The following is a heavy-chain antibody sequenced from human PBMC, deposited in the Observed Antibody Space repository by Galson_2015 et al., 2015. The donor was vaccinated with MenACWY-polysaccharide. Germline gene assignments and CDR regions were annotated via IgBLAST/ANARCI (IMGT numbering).Heavy chain of an antibody. CDR2: ISKSGDST. CDR3: ARGHYGLDV. V-gene: IGHV3-11*01. Sequence: SLRLSCAASGFSLGGWYMSWIRQAPGKGLEWLSYISKSGDSTFYADSVKGRFAIFRDNAKNSLYPRLNSLEVEDTAIYYCARGHYGLDVWGQGTTVTVSS. CDR1: GFSLGGWY. J-gene: IGHJ6*02.